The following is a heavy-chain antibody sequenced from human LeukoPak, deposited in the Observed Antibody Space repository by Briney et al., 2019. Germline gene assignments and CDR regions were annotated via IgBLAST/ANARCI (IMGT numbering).Heavy chain of an antibody. CDR3: VGGTGWRLDS. CDR2: IKQDGSEE. D-gene: IGHD6-19*01. J-gene: IGHJ1*01. CDR1: GFTFSTYW. Sequence: GGSLRLSCAASGFTFSTYWMNWVRQAPGKGLEWVAIIKQDGSEEFYVDSVKGRFIISRDNAKNSLYLQMNSPRVEDTAVYYCVGGTGWRLDSWGQGTLVTVSS. V-gene: IGHV3-7*05.